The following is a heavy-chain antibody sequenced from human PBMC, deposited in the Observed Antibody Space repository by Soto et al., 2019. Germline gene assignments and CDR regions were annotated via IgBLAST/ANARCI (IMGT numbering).Heavy chain of an antibody. CDR2: IWYDGSNK. CDR1: GFTFSSYG. D-gene: IGHD2-2*01. J-gene: IGHJ4*02. V-gene: IGHV3-33*01. Sequence: GGSLRLSCAASGFTFSSYGMHWVRQAPGKGLEWVAVIWYDGSNKYYADSVKGRFTISRDNSKNTLYLQMNSLRAEDTAVYYCARDFFSTQALDYWGQGTLVTVSS. CDR3: ARDFFSTQALDY.